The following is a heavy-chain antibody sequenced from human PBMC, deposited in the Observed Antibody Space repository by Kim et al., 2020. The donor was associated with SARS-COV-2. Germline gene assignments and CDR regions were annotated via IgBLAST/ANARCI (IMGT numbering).Heavy chain of an antibody. V-gene: IGHV4-34*01. D-gene: IGHD4-17*01. CDR3: AREGFGVYGTPSDP. CDR1: GGSFSGYY. Sequence: SETLSLTCAVYGGSFSGYYWSWIRQPPGKGLEWIGEINHSGSTNDNASLKSRVTISVDTSKNQFSLKLSSVTAADTAVYYCAREGFGVYGTPSDPWGQGT. CDR2: INHSGST. J-gene: IGHJ5*02.